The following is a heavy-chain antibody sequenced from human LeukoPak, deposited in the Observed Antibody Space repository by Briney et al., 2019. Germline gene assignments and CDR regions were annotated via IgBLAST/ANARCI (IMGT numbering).Heavy chain of an antibody. V-gene: IGHV3-49*04. D-gene: IGHD2-2*01. Sequence: PGGPLRLSCTASGFTFGDYALNWVGQAPGKGLGGGGFIRREAYVGTTAYAASVRGRFTISRDVSKSSAYLQMNSLKPEDTAVYYCTRVVLPAALPFDHWGQGPLVTVSS. CDR3: TRVVLPAALPFDH. CDR2: IRREAYVGTT. J-gene: IGHJ4*02. CDR1: GFTFGDYA.